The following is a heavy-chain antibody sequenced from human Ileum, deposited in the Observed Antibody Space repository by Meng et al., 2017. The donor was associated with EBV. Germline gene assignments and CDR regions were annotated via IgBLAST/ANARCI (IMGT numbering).Heavy chain of an antibody. CDR2: INHGGSL. V-gene: IGHV4-34*02. CDR1: GGSLSGYY. Sequence: QVYLQQWGAGPLKPSEXLSLTCAVYGGSLSGYYWSWIRRSPGKGLEWIGEINHGGSLNYNPSLKRRVTISIDTSKSHLSLRLTSVTAADTALYYCARGRTDYDWGSYPFNNHFDPWGQGALVTVSS. J-gene: IGHJ5*02. CDR3: ARGRTDYDWGSYPFNNHFDP. D-gene: IGHD3-16*02.